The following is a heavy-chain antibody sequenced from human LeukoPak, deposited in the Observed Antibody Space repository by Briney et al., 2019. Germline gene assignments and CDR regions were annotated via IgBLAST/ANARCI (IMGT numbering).Heavy chain of an antibody. CDR2: INWNGGRA. D-gene: IGHD2-2*01. CDR3: ARGYCSVTSCYPYPFDY. V-gene: IGHV3-20*04. Sequence: GGSLRLSCAASRFIFDDYGMSWVRQAPGKGLEWVSGINWNGGRAGYADSVKGRFTISRDNAKNSLYLQMNSLRAEDTALYYCARGYCSVTSCYPYPFDYWGQGNLVTVSS. J-gene: IGHJ4*02. CDR1: RFIFDDYG.